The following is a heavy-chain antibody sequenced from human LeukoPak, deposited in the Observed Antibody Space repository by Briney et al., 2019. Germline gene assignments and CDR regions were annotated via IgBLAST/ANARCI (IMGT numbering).Heavy chain of an antibody. V-gene: IGHV3-23*01. D-gene: IGHD1-26*01. CDR1: GFTISSSG. Sequence: GGSLRLSCAASGFTISSSGMNWVRQAPGKGLEWVSGISSGDSGTFYADAVKGRFTISRDNSKNTVYLQLNSLRADDSAVYYCAKGGAGYLHYWGQGTLVTVSS. CDR3: AKGGAGYLHY. J-gene: IGHJ4*02. CDR2: ISSGDSGT.